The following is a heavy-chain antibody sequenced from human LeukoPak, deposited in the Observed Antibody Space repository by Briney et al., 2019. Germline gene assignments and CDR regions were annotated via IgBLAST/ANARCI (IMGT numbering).Heavy chain of an antibody. CDR3: ARSQGLHGSNWFGP. CDR1: GGSFSGYY. Sequence: PSETLSLTCAVYGGSFSGYYWSWIRQPPGKGLEWIGEINHSGSTNYNPSLKSRVTISVDTSKNQLSLKLSAVTAADTAGLYCARSQGLHGSNWFGPWGQGTLVTVSS. J-gene: IGHJ5*02. V-gene: IGHV4-34*01. D-gene: IGHD2-21*02. CDR2: INHSGST.